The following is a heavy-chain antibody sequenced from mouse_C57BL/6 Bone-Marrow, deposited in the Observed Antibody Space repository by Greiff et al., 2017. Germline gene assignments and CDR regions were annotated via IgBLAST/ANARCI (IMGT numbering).Heavy chain of an antibody. J-gene: IGHJ1*03. D-gene: IGHD1-1*01. CDR2: GQGLEWIG. CDR3: SEDSAVYFCAGRGDYYGSKTSYFDV. CDR1: YTFSRRVH. Sequence: QVQLQQSGPELARPWASVKISCQAFYTFSRRVHFAIRDTNSWMQWVKQRPGQGLEWIGWFFPGSGGTYYNEKFKGKAPLTVDKSSSTAYMLLSSLTSEDSAVYFCAGRGDYYGSKTSYFDVWGTGTTVTVSA. V-gene: IGHV1-75*01.